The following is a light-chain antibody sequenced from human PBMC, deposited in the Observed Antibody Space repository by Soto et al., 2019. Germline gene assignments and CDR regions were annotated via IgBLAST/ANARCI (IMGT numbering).Light chain of an antibody. V-gene: IGLV1-44*01. Sequence: QSVLTQPPSASGTPGQRVTISCSGSSSNIGSNTVNWYHQLPGTAPKLLIYSNNQRPSGVPDRFSGSKSGTSASLAITGLQSEDEADYYCVAWDDSLNGVVFGGGTKLTVL. J-gene: IGLJ3*02. CDR3: VAWDDSLNGVV. CDR2: SNN. CDR1: SSNIGSNT.